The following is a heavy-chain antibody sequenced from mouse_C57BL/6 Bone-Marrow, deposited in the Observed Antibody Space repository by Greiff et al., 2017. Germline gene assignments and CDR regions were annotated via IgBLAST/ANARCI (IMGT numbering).Heavy chain of an antibody. CDR3: ARDYGSPMDY. CDR2: INPNNGGT. J-gene: IGHJ4*01. D-gene: IGHD1-1*01. Sequence: EVQLQQSGPELVKPGASVKISCKASGYTFTDYYMNWVKQSHGKSLEWIGDINPNNGGTSYNQKFKGKATLTVDKSSSTAYMELRSLTSEDSAVYYCARDYGSPMDYWGQGTSVTVSS. V-gene: IGHV1-26*01. CDR1: GYTFTDYY.